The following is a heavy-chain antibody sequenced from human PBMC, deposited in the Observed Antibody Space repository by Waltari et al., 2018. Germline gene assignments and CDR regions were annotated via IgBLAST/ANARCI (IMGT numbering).Heavy chain of an antibody. J-gene: IGHJ4*02. CDR3: ARERGKGGPDY. D-gene: IGHD3-16*01. Sequence: QLQLQESGPGLVKPSETLSLTCTVSGGSISSSSYYWGWIRQPPGKGLEWIGSIYYSGSTYYNPSLKSRVTISVDTSKNQFSLKLSSVTAADTAVYYCARERGKGGPDYWGQGTLVTVSS. V-gene: IGHV4-39*07. CDR2: IYYSGST. CDR1: GGSISSSSYY.